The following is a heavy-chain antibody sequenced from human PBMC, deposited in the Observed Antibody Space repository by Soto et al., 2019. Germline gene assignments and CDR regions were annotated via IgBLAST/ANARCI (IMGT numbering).Heavy chain of an antibody. V-gene: IGHV3-23*01. J-gene: IGHJ4*02. CDR1: GFTFSSRA. Sequence: PGGNLTLFFAPSGFTFSSRALNWDRQSPGEGLEWVSSITSVGGSTFYADSVKGRFTITRDNSKNTLYLQMNSLRAEDTAVYYCAKDRDSSGSRVYFDYWGQGTLVTVSS. CDR3: AKDRDSSGSRVYFDY. CDR2: ITSVGGST. D-gene: IGHD3-22*01.